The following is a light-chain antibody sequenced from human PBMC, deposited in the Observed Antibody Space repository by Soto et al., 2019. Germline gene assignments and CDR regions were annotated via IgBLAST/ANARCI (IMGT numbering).Light chain of an antibody. V-gene: IGLV1-47*01. J-gene: IGLJ2*01. CDR3: TAWEDRLRGPV. CDR2: RNS. CDR1: GSNIGSNY. Sequence: QSVLTQPPSLSGTPGQTLIISCSGGGSNIGSNYVNWYQQVSGMAPKLLIYRNSQRPSGVPDRFSGSKSGTSASLAISGLRSDDEADYFCTAWEDRLRGPVFGGGTKVTVL.